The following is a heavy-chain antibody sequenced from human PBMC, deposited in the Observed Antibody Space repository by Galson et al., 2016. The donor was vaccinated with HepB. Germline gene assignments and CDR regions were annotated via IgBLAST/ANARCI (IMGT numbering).Heavy chain of an antibody. D-gene: IGHD3-10*01. V-gene: IGHV4-61*02. CDR2: IYTSGST. CDR3: ARSTNYIGSGDY. CDR1: GGSISSGSYY. Sequence: TLSLTCTVSGGSISSGSYYWSWIRQPAGKGLEWIGRIYTSGSTNYNPSPMSRLTISVDTSKNQFSLRLSSVTAADTAVYYCARSTNYIGSGDYWGQGTLVTVSS. J-gene: IGHJ4*02.